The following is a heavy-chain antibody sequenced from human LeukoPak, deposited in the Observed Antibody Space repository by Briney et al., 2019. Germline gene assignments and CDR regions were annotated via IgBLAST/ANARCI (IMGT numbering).Heavy chain of an antibody. J-gene: IGHJ4*02. D-gene: IGHD3-22*01. CDR2: ISPTSSFA. CDR3: ARDDSSGSHFDS. CDR1: GFIFSDYY. V-gene: IGHV3-11*05. Sequence: GGSLRLSCVTSGFIFSDYYMSWIRQAPGKGLGWISYISPTSSFANYADSIKGRFTTSRDNAKNSLFLHMNSLAAEDTAMYYCARDDSSGSHFDSWGQGTLVT.